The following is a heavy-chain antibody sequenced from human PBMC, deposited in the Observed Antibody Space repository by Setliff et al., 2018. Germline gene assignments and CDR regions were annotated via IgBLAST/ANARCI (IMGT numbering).Heavy chain of an antibody. D-gene: IGHD3-3*01. V-gene: IGHV3-21*01. Sequence: PGGSLRLSCAASGFTFSSYSMNWVRQAPGKGLEWVSSISTSSSYIYYADSVKGRFSISRDNAKNSLYLQMNSLRAEDTALFYCARAVTIFGVVTPIYFYYMDVWAKGPRSPSP. J-gene: IGHJ6*03. CDR2: ISTSSSYI. CDR1: GFTFSSYS. CDR3: ARAVTIFGVVTPIYFYYMDV.